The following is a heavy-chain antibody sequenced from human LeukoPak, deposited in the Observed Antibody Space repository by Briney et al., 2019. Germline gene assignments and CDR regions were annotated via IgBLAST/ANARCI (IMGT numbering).Heavy chain of an antibody. Sequence: SETLSLTCTVSSGSISSYYWSWIRQPPGKGLEWIGYIYYSGSTKYNPSLKSRVTISVDTSKNQFSLKLSSVTAADTAVYYCARGASSSGYSSSWLSYFDYWGQGTLVTVSS. J-gene: IGHJ4*02. CDR1: SGSISSYY. D-gene: IGHD6-13*01. V-gene: IGHV4-59*01. CDR2: IYYSGST. CDR3: ARGASSSGYSSSWLSYFDY.